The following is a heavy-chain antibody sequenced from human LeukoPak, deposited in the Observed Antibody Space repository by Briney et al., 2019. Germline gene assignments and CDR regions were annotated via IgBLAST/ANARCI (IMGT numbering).Heavy chain of an antibody. J-gene: IGHJ3*02. CDR1: GFTFSDYY. Sequence: TGGSLRLSCAASGFTFSDYYMSWIRQAPGKGLEWVSYISSSGSTIYYADSVKGRFTISRDNAKNSLYLQMNSLRAEDTAVYYCARDMTTFFPFDAFDIWGQGTMVTVSS. V-gene: IGHV3-11*01. CDR2: ISSSGSTI. D-gene: IGHD3-16*01. CDR3: ARDMTTFFPFDAFDI.